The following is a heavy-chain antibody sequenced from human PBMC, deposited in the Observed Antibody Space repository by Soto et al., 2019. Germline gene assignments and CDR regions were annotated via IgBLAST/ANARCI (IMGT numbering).Heavy chain of an antibody. CDR1: GGSISSYY. CDR3: ARDTAYYDILTGYYLSAFDI. D-gene: IGHD3-9*01. V-gene: IGHV4-59*01. CDR2: IYYSGST. J-gene: IGHJ3*02. Sequence: SETLSLTCTVSGGSISSYYWSWIRQPPGKGLEWIGYIYYSGSTNYNPSLKSRVTISVDTSKNQFSLKLSSVTAADTAVYYCARDTAYYDILTGYYLSAFDIWGQGTMVTGSS.